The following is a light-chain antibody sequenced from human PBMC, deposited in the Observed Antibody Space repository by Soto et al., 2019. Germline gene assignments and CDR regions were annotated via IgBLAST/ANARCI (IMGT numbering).Light chain of an antibody. V-gene: IGKV1-33*01. J-gene: IGKJ5*01. CDR2: DAS. CDR3: QQYESLPLT. CDR1: QDINKN. Sequence: DIQMTQSPSSLSASVGARAPITCQASQDINKNLIWYQQKPGKAPKLLIYDASDLETGVPSRFSGSGSGTGFTFTISSLQPEDFATYYCQQYESLPLTFGQGTRLEIK.